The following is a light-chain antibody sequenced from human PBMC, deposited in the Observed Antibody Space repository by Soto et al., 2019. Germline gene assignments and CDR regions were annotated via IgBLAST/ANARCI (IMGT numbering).Light chain of an antibody. CDR3: QQSYSRMT. Sequence: DIQMTQSPSSLSASVGDGVTITCRASQSISSYVSWYQQKPGKAPKLLIYAASRLESGVPSRFSGSRSGTDFTLTISSLQPEDFAAYYCQQSYSRMTFGQGTKVDIK. CDR2: AAS. J-gene: IGKJ1*01. CDR1: QSISSY. V-gene: IGKV1-39*01.